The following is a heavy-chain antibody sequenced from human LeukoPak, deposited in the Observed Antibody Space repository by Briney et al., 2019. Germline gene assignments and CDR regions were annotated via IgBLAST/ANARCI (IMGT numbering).Heavy chain of an antibody. D-gene: IGHD2-15*01. Sequence: ASVKVSCKASGYTFTNYDINWVRQATGQGLEWMGWMNPNSGNTDYAQKFQGRVTITADKSTSTAYMELSSLRSEDTAVYYCAAPQKHCSGGSCYSFDYWGQGTLVTVSS. V-gene: IGHV1-8*01. CDR1: GYTFTNYD. CDR3: AAPQKHCSGGSCYSFDY. J-gene: IGHJ4*02. CDR2: MNPNSGNT.